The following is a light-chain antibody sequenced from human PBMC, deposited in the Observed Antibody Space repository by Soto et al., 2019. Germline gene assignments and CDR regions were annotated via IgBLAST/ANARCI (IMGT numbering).Light chain of an antibody. CDR2: GAS. CDR3: QQYNNLPPDT. V-gene: IGKV3-15*01. CDR1: QSVNNN. Sequence: EIILTQSPASLSVSPGERATLSCRASQSVNNNLAWYQQKPGQAPRLLIYGASTRATGIPGRFRGSGSGTEVTLTITSLQSEDCAVYFCQQYNNLPPDTFGQGTKMEIK. J-gene: IGKJ2*01.